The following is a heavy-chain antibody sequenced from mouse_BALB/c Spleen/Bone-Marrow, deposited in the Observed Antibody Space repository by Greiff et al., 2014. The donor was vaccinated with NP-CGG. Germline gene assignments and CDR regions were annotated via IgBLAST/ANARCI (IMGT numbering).Heavy chain of an antibody. CDR3: ALANWDIGGPFAY. CDR2: INPSSGYT. J-gene: IGHJ3*01. V-gene: IGHV1-4*01. Sequence: QVQLQQSGAELARPGASVKMSCKASGYTFTSYTMHWVKQRPGQGLEWIGYINPSSGYTNYNQKFKDKATLTADKSSSTAYMQLSSLTAEDSAVYYCALANWDIGGPFAYWGQGTLVTVSA. D-gene: IGHD4-1*01. CDR1: GYTFTSYT.